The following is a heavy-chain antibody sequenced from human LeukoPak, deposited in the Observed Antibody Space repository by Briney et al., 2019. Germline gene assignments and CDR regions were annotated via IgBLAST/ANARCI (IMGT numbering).Heavy chain of an antibody. CDR1: GGSFSGYY. J-gene: IGHJ4*02. CDR3: ARPRGSAGGVDY. Sequence: SETLSLTCAVYGGSFSGYYWSWIRQPPGKGLEWIGEINHSGSTNYNPPLKSRVTISVDTSKNQFSLKLSSVTAADTAVYYCARPRGSAGGVDYWGQGTLVTVSS. D-gene: IGHD3-16*01. V-gene: IGHV4-34*01. CDR2: INHSGST.